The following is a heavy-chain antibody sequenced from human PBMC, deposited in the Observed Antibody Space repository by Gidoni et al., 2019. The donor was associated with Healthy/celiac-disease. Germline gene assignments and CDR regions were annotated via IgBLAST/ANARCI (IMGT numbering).Heavy chain of an antibody. V-gene: IGHV1-69*01. Sequence: QVQLVQSGAEVKKPGSSVKVSCKASEGTFSSYAISWVRQAPGQGLEWMGGIIPIFGTANYAQKFQGRVTITADESMSTAYMELSSLRSEDTAVYYCARALSEYYYDSSGYHGGYFQHWGQGTLVTVSS. CDR1: EGTFSSYA. D-gene: IGHD3-22*01. CDR2: IIPIFGTA. CDR3: ARALSEYYYDSSGYHGGYFQH. J-gene: IGHJ1*01.